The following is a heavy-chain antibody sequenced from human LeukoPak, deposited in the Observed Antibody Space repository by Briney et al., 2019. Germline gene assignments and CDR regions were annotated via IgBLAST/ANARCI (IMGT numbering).Heavy chain of an antibody. CDR2: LYYSGTT. CDR3: ARHRNDDSWSGLGAFDI. V-gene: IGHV4-39*01. CDR1: GGSISSYY. J-gene: IGHJ3*02. D-gene: IGHD3-3*01. Sequence: SETLSPTCTVSGGSISSYYWSWICQSPGKGLEWIGSLYYSGTTYHNPSLQSRVTISVDTSKNQFSLKVTSVAAADTAVYYCARHRNDDSWSGLGAFDIWGHGTMVTVSS.